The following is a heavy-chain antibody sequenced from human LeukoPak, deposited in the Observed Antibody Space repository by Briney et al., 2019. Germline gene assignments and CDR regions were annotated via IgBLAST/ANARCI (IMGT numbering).Heavy chain of an antibody. J-gene: IGHJ4*02. CDR2: ISTYNGNT. CDR3: ARDFSGYSYGSHYFDY. Sequence: ASVKVSCKASGYILTSYGISWVRQAPGQGLEWMGWISTYNGNTNYAQKFQGRLTVTTDTSTSTAYMELSSLRFDDTAVYYCARDFSGYSYGSHYFDYWGQGTLVTVSS. V-gene: IGHV1-18*01. CDR1: GYILTSYG. D-gene: IGHD5-18*01.